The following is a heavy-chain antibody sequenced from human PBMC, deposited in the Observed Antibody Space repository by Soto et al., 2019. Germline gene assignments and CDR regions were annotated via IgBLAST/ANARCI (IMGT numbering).Heavy chain of an antibody. V-gene: IGHV1-2*02. D-gene: IGHD3-22*01. Sequence: VASVKTSCKASGYTFTGYYMHWVRQAPGQGLEWMGWINPSSGGTNYAQKFQGRVTMTRDTSISTAYMELSRLRSDDTAVYYCARVETYFRNPDKKHTYDSSGNYFSLFFDYWGQGTLVTVSS. CDR2: INPSSGGT. J-gene: IGHJ4*02. CDR1: GYTFTGYY. CDR3: ARVETYFRNPDKKHTYDSSGNYFSLFFDY.